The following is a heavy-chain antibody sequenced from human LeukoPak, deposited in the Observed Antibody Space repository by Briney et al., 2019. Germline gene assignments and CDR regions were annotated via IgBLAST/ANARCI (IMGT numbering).Heavy chain of an antibody. CDR2: INHSGST. CDR3: ARDHEGFDF. J-gene: IGHJ4*02. V-gene: IGHV4-34*01. CDR1: GGSFSGYY. Sequence: SETLSLTCAVYGGSFSGYYWSWIRQPPGKGLEWIGEINHSGSTNYNPSLKSRVTMSVDTSKNQFSLRLSSVTAADTAVYYCARDHEGFDFWGQGTLVTVSS.